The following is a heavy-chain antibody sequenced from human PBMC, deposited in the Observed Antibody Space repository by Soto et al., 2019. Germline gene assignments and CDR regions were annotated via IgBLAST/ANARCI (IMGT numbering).Heavy chain of an antibody. Sequence: GGSLRLSCAASGFTFSSYWMSWVRQAPGKGLEWVANIKQDGSEKYYVDSVKGRFTISRDNAKNSLYLQMNSLRAEDTAVYYCAREKGAMTTVTSYAFDIWGQGTMVTVSS. CDR3: AREKGAMTTVTSYAFDI. V-gene: IGHV3-7*01. J-gene: IGHJ3*02. CDR1: GFTFSSYW. CDR2: IKQDGSEK. D-gene: IGHD4-17*01.